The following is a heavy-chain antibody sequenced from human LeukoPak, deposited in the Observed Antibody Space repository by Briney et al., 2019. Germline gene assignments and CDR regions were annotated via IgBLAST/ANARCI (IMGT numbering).Heavy chain of an antibody. CDR3: ARDRKSEIGGAIAGHYMDV. J-gene: IGHJ6*03. V-gene: IGHV1-46*01. CDR2: IKPGDSVT. CDR1: GYTFTTYY. D-gene: IGHD3-16*02. Sequence: ASVKVSCKASGYTFTTYYMHWVRQAPGQGLEWIGIIKPGDSVTSYSQNFKGRVTMTRDMSTTTVYMEMTSLRSDDTAVYYCARDRKSEIGGAIAGHYMDVWGKGTTVTVSS.